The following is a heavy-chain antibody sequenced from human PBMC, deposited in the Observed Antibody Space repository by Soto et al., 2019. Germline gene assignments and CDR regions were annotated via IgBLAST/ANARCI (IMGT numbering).Heavy chain of an antibody. CDR2: ISSSSSTI. CDR3: ARAGYYGSGILL. V-gene: IGHV3-48*02. D-gene: IGHD3-10*01. J-gene: IGHJ4*02. CDR1: GFTFNSYS. Sequence: EVQLVESGGGLVQPGGSLRRSCAASGFTFNSYSMNWDRQAPGKGLEWVSYISSSSSTIYYADSVKGRFTISRDNAKNSLYLQMNSLRDEDTAVYYCARAGYYGSGILLWGQGTLVTVSS.